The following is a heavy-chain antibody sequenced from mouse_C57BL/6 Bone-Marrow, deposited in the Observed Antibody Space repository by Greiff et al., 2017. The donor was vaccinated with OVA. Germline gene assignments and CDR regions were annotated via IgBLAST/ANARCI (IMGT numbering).Heavy chain of an antibody. CDR2: ISSGGSYT. V-gene: IGHV5-6*01. D-gene: IGHD4-1*01. CDR1: GFTFSSYG. J-gene: IGHJ3*01. Sequence: EVNLVESGGDLVKPGGSLKLSCAASGFTFSSYGMSWVRQTPDKRLEWVATISSGGSYTYYPDSVKGRFTISRDNAKNTLYLQMSSLKSEDTAMYYCARPGNACWGQGTLVTVSA. CDR3: ARPGNAC.